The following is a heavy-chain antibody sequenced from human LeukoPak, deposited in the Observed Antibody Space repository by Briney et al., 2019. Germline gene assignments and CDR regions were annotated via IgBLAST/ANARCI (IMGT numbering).Heavy chain of an antibody. CDR3: AREVPAARGLGYYFDY. D-gene: IGHD2-2*01. CDR1: GGTFSSYA. CDR2: IIPIFGTA. Sequence: SVKVSCKASGGTFSSYAISWVRQAPGQGLEWMGGIIPIFGTANYAQKFQGRVTITADESTSTAYMELSSLRSEDTAVYSCAREVPAARGLGYYFDYWGQGTLVTVSS. J-gene: IGHJ4*02. V-gene: IGHV1-69*01.